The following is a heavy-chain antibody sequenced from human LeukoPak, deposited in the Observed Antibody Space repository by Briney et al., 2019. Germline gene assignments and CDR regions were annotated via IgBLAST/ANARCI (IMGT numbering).Heavy chain of an antibody. Sequence: SETLSLTCTVSGGSISSYYWSWTRQPPGKGLEWIGEINHSGSTNYNPSLKSRVTISVDTSKNQFSLKLSSVTAADTAVYYCARGVRYYYGSGSSINDYWGQGTLVTVSS. D-gene: IGHD3-10*01. CDR3: ARGVRYYYGSGSSINDY. V-gene: IGHV4-34*01. J-gene: IGHJ4*02. CDR1: GGSISSYY. CDR2: INHSGST.